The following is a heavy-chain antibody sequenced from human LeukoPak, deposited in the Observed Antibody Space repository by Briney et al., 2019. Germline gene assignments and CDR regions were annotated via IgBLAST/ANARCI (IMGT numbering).Heavy chain of an antibody. CDR2: ISYDGSNK. CDR3: ASNNGYSSSWAIDY. V-gene: IGHV3-30*04. Sequence: GGSLRLSCAASGFTFSSYAMHWVRQAPGKWLEWVAVISYDGSNKYYADSVKGRFTISRDNSKNTLYLQMNSLRAEDTAVYYCASNNGYSSSWAIDYWGQGTLVTVSS. D-gene: IGHD6-13*01. CDR1: GFTFSSYA. J-gene: IGHJ4*02.